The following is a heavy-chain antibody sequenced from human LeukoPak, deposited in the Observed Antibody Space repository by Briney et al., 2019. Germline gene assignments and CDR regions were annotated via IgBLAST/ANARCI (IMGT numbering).Heavy chain of an antibody. Sequence: SETLSLTCTVSGGSISSYYWSWIRQPPGKGLEWIGYIYTSGSTNYNPSLKSRVTISVDTSKNQFSLKLSSVTAADTAVYYCARQDTAMGPYFDYWGRGTLVTVSS. CDR1: GGSISSYY. V-gene: IGHV4-4*09. CDR3: ARQDTAMGPYFDY. D-gene: IGHD5-18*01. J-gene: IGHJ4*02. CDR2: IYTSGST.